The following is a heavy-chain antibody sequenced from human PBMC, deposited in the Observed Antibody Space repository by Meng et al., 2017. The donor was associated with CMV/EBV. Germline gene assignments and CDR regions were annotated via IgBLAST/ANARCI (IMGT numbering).Heavy chain of an antibody. CDR2: IKQDGSEK. CDR1: GFTFSSYW. D-gene: IGHD3-22*01. V-gene: IGHV3-7*01. CDR3: ARDIASYYYDSSGYPNLYYYYGMDV. Sequence: LSLTCAASGFTFSSYWMSWVRQAPGKGLEWVANIKQDGSEKYYVDSVKGRFTISRDNAKNSLYLQMNSLRAEDTAVYYCARDIASYYYDSSGYPNLYYYYGMDVWGQGTTVTVSS. J-gene: IGHJ6*02.